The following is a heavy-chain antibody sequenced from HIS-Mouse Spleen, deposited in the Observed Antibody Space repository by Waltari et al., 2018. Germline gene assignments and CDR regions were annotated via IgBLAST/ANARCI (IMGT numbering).Heavy chain of an antibody. D-gene: IGHD7-27*01. CDR1: GYTFTGYY. Sequence: QVQQVQSGAEVKKPGASVKVSCKASGYTFTGYYMHWVRQAPGQGLEWMGWIHPYRGVTNYAQNVQGRVTMTRDLSISTAYMELGRLRSDDTAVYYCARVGLGIAFDIWGQGTMVTVSS. J-gene: IGHJ3*02. CDR2: IHPYRGVT. V-gene: IGHV1-2*02. CDR3: ARVGLGIAFDI.